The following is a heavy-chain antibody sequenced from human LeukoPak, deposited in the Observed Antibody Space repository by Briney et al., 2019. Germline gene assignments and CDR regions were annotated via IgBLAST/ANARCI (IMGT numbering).Heavy chain of an antibody. J-gene: IGHJ6*03. CDR1: GFTFSRYN. Sequence: GGSLRLSCAASGFTFSRYNMNWVRQAPGKGLEWVSSITIGSNYIYYADSVKGRFTISRDNAKKSLYLQMNSLRAEDTAVYYCAETTVTPPYYMDVWGKGTTVTVSS. V-gene: IGHV3-21*01. D-gene: IGHD4-11*01. CDR3: AETTVTPPYYMDV. CDR2: ITIGSNYI.